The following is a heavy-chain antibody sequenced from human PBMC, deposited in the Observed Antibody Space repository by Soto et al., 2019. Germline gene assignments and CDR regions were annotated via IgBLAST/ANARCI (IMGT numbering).Heavy chain of an antibody. V-gene: IGHV4-59*12. Sequence: PXETLSLTCTVSGGSISNYYWSWMRQPPGMGLDWIAYIRYTGRTNYNASLKSRVPISVDTSKNQFSLELTSLTAADTPVYYCARMRAGRELFDQWGPGILVTVSS. CDR1: GGSISNYY. CDR2: IRYTGRT. J-gene: IGHJ4*02. D-gene: IGHD1-7*01. CDR3: ARMRAGRELFDQ.